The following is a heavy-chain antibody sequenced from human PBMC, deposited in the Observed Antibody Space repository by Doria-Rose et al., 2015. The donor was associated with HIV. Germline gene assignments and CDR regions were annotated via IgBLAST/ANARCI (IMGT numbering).Heavy chain of an antibody. Sequence: QVQLVQSGPVLVKPTETLTLTCTVSGVSLSSPGMGVSWIRQPPGKALEWLAHIFSDDERSSKTSLKSRLTISRGTSKSQVVLTMTDMDPVDTATYYCARIKSSRWYHKYYFDFWGQGTLVIVSA. J-gene: IGHJ4*02. D-gene: IGHD6-13*01. CDR2: IFSDDER. CDR1: GVSLSSPGMG. V-gene: IGHV2-26*01. CDR3: ARIKSSRWYHKYYFDF.